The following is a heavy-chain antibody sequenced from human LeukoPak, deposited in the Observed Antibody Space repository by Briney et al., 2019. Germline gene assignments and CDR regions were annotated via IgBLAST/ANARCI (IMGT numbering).Heavy chain of an antibody. CDR3: SRGGKVAYYDNSGYPDY. Sequence: PGGSLRLSCTASGFTFGEYAMSWVRQAPGKGLEWVGFIRSKAYGGTTEYAASVKGRFTISRDDSKSIAYLQINSLKTEDTAVFYCSRGGKVAYYDNSGYPDYWGQGTLVTVSS. CDR2: IRSKAYGGTT. CDR1: GFTFGEYA. J-gene: IGHJ4*02. D-gene: IGHD3-22*01. V-gene: IGHV3-49*04.